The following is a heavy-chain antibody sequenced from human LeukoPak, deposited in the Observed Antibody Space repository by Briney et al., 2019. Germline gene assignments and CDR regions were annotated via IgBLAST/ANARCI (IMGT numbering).Heavy chain of an antibody. J-gene: IGHJ3*02. CDR1: GGSISSYY. Sequence: SETLSLTCIVSGGSISSYYWSWIRQPPGKGLEWIGYIYYSGSTNYNPSLKSRVTISVDTSKNQFSLKLSSVTAADTAVYYCARRYRNWNDEDDAFDIWGQGTMVTVSS. CDR2: IYYSGST. CDR3: ARRYRNWNDEDDAFDI. D-gene: IGHD1-20*01. V-gene: IGHV4-59*08.